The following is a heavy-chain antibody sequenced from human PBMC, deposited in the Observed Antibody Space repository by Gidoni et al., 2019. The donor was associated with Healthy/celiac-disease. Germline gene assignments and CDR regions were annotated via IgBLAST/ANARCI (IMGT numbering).Heavy chain of an antibody. Sequence: QVQLQQWGAGPFQPSQTLPPTCAVHGAPSRGHHGSRIRQPPGKGLEWSGKINHSRSTSYNPPLKSQVNKSVDTSRNQFSLRLSSMTAADTAVYYCARGPRNMYSSSSGRFDPWGQGTLITVSS. D-gene: IGHD6-6*01. V-gene: IGHV4-34*01. CDR2: INHSRST. CDR3: ARGPRNMYSSSSGRFDP. CDR1: GAPSRGHH. J-gene: IGHJ5*02.